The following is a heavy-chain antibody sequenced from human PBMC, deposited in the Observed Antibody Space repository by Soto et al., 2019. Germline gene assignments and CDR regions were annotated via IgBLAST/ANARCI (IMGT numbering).Heavy chain of an antibody. CDR3: ARGSGGYSYYGVDV. J-gene: IGHJ6*02. Sequence: GGSLRLSCAASGFTFSGYAMHWVRQAPGKGLEWVALISYDGSNKYYADSVKGRFTISRDSSKNTMYLQMNSLRAEDTAVFYCARGSGGYSYYGVDVWGQGTTVT. D-gene: IGHD3-16*01. V-gene: IGHV3-30-3*01. CDR1: GFTFSGYA. CDR2: ISYDGSNK.